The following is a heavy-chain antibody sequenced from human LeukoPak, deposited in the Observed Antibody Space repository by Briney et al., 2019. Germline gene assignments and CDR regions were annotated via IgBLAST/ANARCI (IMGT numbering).Heavy chain of an antibody. CDR3: AKALCTGAGCDTLDY. J-gene: IGHJ4*02. V-gene: IGHV3-53*01. Sequence: PGGSLRLSCAASGFTVSSNYMSWVRQAPGKGLEWVSVIYSGGSTYYADSVKGRFTISRDNSKNTLYLQMNSLRAEDTAIYYCAKALCTGAGCDTLDYWGQGTLVTVSS. CDR1: GFTVSSNY. D-gene: IGHD2-8*02. CDR2: IYSGGST.